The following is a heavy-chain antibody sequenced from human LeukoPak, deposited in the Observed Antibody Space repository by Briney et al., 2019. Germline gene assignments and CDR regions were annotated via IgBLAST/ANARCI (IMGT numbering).Heavy chain of an antibody. J-gene: IGHJ6*03. D-gene: IGHD3-16*02. Sequence: PGGSLRLSCAASGFTFSSYGMNWVRQAPGKGLEWVSYISSSTTIIYYESSVKGRFTISRDNAKNSLYLQMNSLRAEDTAVYYCARAQYYDYVWGSYRSGYYYYYMDVWGKGTTVTVSS. CDR2: ISSSTTII. V-gene: IGHV3-48*01. CDR1: GFTFSSYG. CDR3: ARAQYYDYVWGSYRSGYYYYYMDV.